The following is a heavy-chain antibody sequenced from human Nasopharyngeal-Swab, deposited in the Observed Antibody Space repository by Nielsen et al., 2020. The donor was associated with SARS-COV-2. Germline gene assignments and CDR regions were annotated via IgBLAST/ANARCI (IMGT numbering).Heavy chain of an antibody. Sequence: GKSLKISCEASGFTFSSYPMQWVRRAPGKGLEWVSVISYGGGDEHYADSVKGRFTISRDNSKNTLYLQMSSLTVDDTAVYYCARSYNPGGFGWLLSNDWGQGTLVTVSS. D-gene: IGHD3-9*01. V-gene: IGHV3-30*04. CDR2: ISYGGGDE. CDR1: GFTFSSYP. CDR3: ARSYNPGGFGWLLSND. J-gene: IGHJ4*02.